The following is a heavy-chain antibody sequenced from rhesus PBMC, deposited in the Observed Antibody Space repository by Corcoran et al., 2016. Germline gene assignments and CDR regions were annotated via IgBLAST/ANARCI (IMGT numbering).Heavy chain of an antibody. Sequence: EVQLVESGGGLVQPGGSLRLSLAAYGFTFVSPGMRWVRQAPGKGMEWVSTIISGISYIYYADSVKGRFTISRDNARNSLSLQMNSLRAEDTAVYYCTSHRGGSWFDYWGQGVLVTVSS. CDR3: TSHRGGSWFDY. J-gene: IGHJ4*01. CDR2: IISGISYI. CDR1: GFTFVSPG. D-gene: IGHD6-25*01. V-gene: IGHV3S16*01.